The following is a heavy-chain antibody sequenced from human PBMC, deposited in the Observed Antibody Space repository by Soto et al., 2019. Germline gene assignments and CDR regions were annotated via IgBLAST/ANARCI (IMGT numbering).Heavy chain of an antibody. CDR1: GYTFTSYA. J-gene: IGHJ4*02. Sequence: ASVKVSCKASGYTFTSYAMHWVLQAPGQRLEWMGWINAGNGNTKYSQKFQGRVTITRDTSASTAYMELSSLRSEDTAVYYCARDADILTGYYNWYFDYWGQGTLVTVSS. CDR2: INAGNGNT. V-gene: IGHV1-3*01. D-gene: IGHD3-9*01. CDR3: ARDADILTGYYNWYFDY.